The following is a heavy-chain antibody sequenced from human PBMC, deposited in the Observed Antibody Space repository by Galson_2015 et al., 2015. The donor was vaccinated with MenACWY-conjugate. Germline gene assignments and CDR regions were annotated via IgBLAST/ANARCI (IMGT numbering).Heavy chain of an antibody. CDR2: ISPTSGNI. CDR1: GFSISNFG. Sequence: SLRLSCAASGFSISNFGMNWVRQAPGKGLEWVSYISPTSGNIYYADPVKGRFTISRDNAKNSLYLQMDSLRVEDTAVYYCARAKEQWLSKTFDLWGQGTMVTVSS. V-gene: IGHV3-48*01. CDR3: ARAKEQWLSKTFDL. D-gene: IGHD6-19*01. J-gene: IGHJ3*01.